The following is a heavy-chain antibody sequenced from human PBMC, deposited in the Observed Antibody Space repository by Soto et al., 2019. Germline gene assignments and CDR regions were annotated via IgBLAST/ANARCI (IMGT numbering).Heavy chain of an antibody. J-gene: IGHJ5*02. Sequence: SVKVSCKASGDTSDSFSISWVRQAPGQGLEWMGGIIPMFGTGNYAQKFQGRLTITADESTGTSYMDLKSLRSEDTAVYFCARENRDDNSGWYSSSDWFDPWGQGILVTVSS. CDR1: GDTSDSFS. V-gene: IGHV1-69*13. D-gene: IGHD6-19*01. CDR3: ARENRDDNSGWYSSSDWFDP. CDR2: IIPMFGTG.